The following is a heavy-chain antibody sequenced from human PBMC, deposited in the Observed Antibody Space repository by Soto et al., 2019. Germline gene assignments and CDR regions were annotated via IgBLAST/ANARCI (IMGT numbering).Heavy chain of an antibody. Sequence: QVQLQESGPGLVKPSQTLSLTCTVSGGSISSGNDYWSRIRQPSGRGLEWIGFISYSGSTYYSTSLKSRVTISVDTSKSQFSLNLSFVTAADTAVYYCATMGTPATGLYFFDYWGQGSLVTVSS. CDR1: GGSISSGNDY. V-gene: IGHV4-30-4*08. D-gene: IGHD1-1*01. CDR2: ISYSGST. CDR3: ATMGTPATGLYFFDY. J-gene: IGHJ4*02.